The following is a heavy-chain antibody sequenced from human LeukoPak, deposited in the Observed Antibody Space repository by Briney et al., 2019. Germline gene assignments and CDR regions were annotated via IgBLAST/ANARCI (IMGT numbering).Heavy chain of an antibody. D-gene: IGHD6-6*01. J-gene: IGHJ6*03. V-gene: IGHV3-7*03. Sequence: GGSLRLSCGASGFTLSNYWMSWVRQAPGKGLEWVANIKQDGSEKYYVDSVKGRFTISRDNAQNSLSLQMNSLRAEDTAVYYCARGQYSSSSVYYYYYYMDVWGKGTTVTVSS. CDR3: ARGQYSSSSVYYYYYYMDV. CDR2: IKQDGSEK. CDR1: GFTLSNYW.